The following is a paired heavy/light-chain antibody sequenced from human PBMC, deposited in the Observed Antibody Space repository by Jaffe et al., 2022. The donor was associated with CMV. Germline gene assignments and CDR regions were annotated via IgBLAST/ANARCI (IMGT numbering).Light chain of an antibody. J-gene: IGLJ3*02. CDR2: DTS. CDR1: TGAVTSGHY. V-gene: IGLV7-46*01. Sequence: QAVVTQEPSLTVSPGGTVTLTCGSSTGAVTSGHYPYWFQQKPGQAPRTLIYDTSNKHSWTPARFSGSLLGGKAALTLSGAQPEDEAEYYCLLSYSGAHWVFGGGTKLTVL. CDR3: LLSYSGAHWV.
Heavy chain of an antibody. Sequence: EVQLVESGGGLVQPGGSLRLSCSASGFTFSSYAMHWVRQAPGKGLEYVSAISSNGGSTYYADSVKGRFTISRDNSKNTLYLQMSSLRAEDTAVYYCVKSRIVVVKHFDYWGQGTLVTVSS. CDR1: GFTFSSYA. J-gene: IGHJ4*02. CDR2: ISSNGGST. CDR3: VKSRIVVVKHFDY. V-gene: IGHV3-64D*06. D-gene: IGHD3-22*01.